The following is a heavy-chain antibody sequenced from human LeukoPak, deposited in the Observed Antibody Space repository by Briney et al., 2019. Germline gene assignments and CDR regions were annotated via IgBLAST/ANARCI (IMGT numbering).Heavy chain of an antibody. D-gene: IGHD2-8*02. J-gene: IGHJ4*02. CDR2: INPNSGGT. V-gene: IGHV1-2*02. CDR1: GYTFTGYY. CDR3: ARDRPSCTGGVCYTMAFDYFDY. Sequence: ASVKVSCKASGYTFTGYYMHWVRQAPGQGLEWMGWINPNSGGTNYAQKLQGRVTMTTDTSTSTAYMELRSLRSDDTAVYYCARDRPSCTGGVCYTMAFDYFDYWGQGTLVTVSS.